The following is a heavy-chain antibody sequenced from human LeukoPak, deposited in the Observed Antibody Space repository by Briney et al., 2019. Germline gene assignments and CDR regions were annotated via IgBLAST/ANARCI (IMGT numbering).Heavy chain of an antibody. CDR1: EFTFSSYG. Sequence: GGSLRLSCAASEFTFSSYGMHWVRQAPGKGLEWVAFIRYDGSNKYYADSVKGRFTISRDNSKNTMYLQMNSLRGEDTAVYYCAKGYGDFVDYWGQGTLVTVSS. CDR3: AKGYGDFVDY. D-gene: IGHD4-17*01. J-gene: IGHJ4*02. V-gene: IGHV3-30*02. CDR2: IRYDGSNK.